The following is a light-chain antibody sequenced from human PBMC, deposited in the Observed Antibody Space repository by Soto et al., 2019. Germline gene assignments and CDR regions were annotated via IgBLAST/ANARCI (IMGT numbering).Light chain of an antibody. CDR1: SSNIGNNP. CDR3: ATWDNNLKAVV. CDR2: DNN. Sequence: QSVLTQSPSVSAAPGQKVTISCSGRSSNIGNNPVSWYQKFPGTAPKLLISDNNERPSGIPDRFSGSKSGTSATLAITGLQTGDEGDYYCATWDNNLKAVVFGGGTKVTVL. V-gene: IGLV1-51*01. J-gene: IGLJ3*02.